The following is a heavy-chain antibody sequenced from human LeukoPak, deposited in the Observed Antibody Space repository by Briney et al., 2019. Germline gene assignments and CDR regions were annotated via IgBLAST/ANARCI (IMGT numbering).Heavy chain of an antibody. CDR1: GFSFSSYS. CDR3: ARDAFGEGDY. V-gene: IGHV3-21*01. Sequence: PGGSLRLSCAASGFSFSSYSMNWVRQAPGKGLEWVSSISSSSSYIYYTDSVKGRFTISRDNAKNSLYLQMNSLRAEDTAVYYCARDAFGEGDYWGQGTLVTVSS. J-gene: IGHJ4*02. D-gene: IGHD3-10*01. CDR2: ISSSSSYI.